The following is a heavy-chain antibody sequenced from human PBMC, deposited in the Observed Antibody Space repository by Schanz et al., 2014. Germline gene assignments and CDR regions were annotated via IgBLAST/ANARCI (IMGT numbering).Heavy chain of an antibody. CDR1: GYTFTGYY. J-gene: IGHJ2*01. D-gene: IGHD6-6*01. Sequence: QVQLVQSGAEVKKPGASVKVSCKASGYTFTGYYMHWVRQAPGQGLEWMGWINPNSGGTNYAQKFQGRVTMTRDTSSSTAYMELSSLRSDDTAVYYCARAGQDFEYSSLSPIWYFDLWGRGTLVTVSS. CDR3: ARAGQDFEYSSLSPIWYFDL. CDR2: INPNSGGT. V-gene: IGHV1-2*02.